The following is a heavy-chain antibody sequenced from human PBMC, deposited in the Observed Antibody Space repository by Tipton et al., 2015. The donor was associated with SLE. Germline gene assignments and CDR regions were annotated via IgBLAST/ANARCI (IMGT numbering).Heavy chain of an antibody. CDR3: ARGVRYSSGPSAFDI. CDR2: INHSGGT. D-gene: IGHD6-25*01. V-gene: IGHV4-34*01. Sequence: TLSLTCAVYGGSFSGYYWSWIRQPPGKGLEWIGEINHSGGTNYNPSLKSRVTISINTSKNQFSLNLSSVTAADTAVYFCARGVRYSSGPSAFDIWGQGTMVSVSS. CDR1: GGSFSGYY. J-gene: IGHJ3*02.